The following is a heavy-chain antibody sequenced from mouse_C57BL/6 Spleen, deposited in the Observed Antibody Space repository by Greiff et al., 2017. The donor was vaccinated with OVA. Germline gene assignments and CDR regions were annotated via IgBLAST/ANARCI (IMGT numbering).Heavy chain of an antibody. CDR1: GFTFSDYG. CDR3: AREAAHYFDY. J-gene: IGHJ2*01. V-gene: IGHV5-17*01. Sequence: EVHLVESGGGLVKPGGSLKLSCAASGFTFSDYGMHWVRQAPEKGLEWVAYISSGSSTIYYADTVKGRFTISRDNAKNTLFLQMTSLRSEDTAMYYCAREAAHYFDYWGQGTTLTVSS. CDR2: ISSGSSTI. D-gene: IGHD3-2*02.